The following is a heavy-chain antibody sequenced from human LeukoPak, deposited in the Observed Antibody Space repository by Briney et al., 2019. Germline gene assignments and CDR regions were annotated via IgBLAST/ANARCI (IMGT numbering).Heavy chain of an antibody. V-gene: IGHV3-48*01. CDR1: GFTFSSYS. D-gene: IGHD3-22*01. Sequence: PGGSLRLSCAASGFTFSSYSMNWVRQAPGKGLEWVSYISSSSSTIYYADSMKGRFTISRDNAKNSLYLQMNSLRAEDTAVYYCARVVYDSSGYYLPCCGYFDLWGRGTLVTVSS. CDR3: ARVVYDSSGYYLPCCGYFDL. J-gene: IGHJ2*01. CDR2: ISSSSSTI.